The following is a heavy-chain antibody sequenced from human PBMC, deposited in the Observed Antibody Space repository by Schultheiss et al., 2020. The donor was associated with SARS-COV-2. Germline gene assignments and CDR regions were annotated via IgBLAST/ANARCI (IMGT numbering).Heavy chain of an antibody. J-gene: IGHJ6*02. Sequence: ASVKVSCKVSGYTLTELSMHWVRQAPGKGLEWMGGFDPEDGETIYAQKFQGRVTMTEDTSTDTAYMELSSLRSEDTAVYYCAIHSYYYDNSGYYNYYGMDVWGQGTTVTVSS. CDR1: GYTLTELS. V-gene: IGHV1-24*01. CDR3: AIHSYYYDNSGYYNYYGMDV. CDR2: FDPEDGET. D-gene: IGHD3-22*01.